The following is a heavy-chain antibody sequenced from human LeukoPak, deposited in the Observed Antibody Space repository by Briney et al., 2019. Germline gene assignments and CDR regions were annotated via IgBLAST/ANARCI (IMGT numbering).Heavy chain of an antibody. Sequence: PGGSLRLSCAASGFTFNSYTMNWVRQAPGKGLEWVSCISSSSDFIYYADSLKGRFTISRDNAKNSLFLQMNSLRAEDTAVYYCARSTWGYGSGSNNYGSWGQGTLVTVSS. CDR2: ISSSSDFI. D-gene: IGHD3-10*01. CDR3: ARSTWGYGSGSNNYGS. J-gene: IGHJ5*02. V-gene: IGHV3-21*01. CDR1: GFTFNSYT.